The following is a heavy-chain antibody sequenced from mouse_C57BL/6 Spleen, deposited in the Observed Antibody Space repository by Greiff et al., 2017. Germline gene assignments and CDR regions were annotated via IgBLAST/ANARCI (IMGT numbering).Heavy chain of an antibody. CDR2: IWGVGST. J-gene: IGHJ3*01. Sequence: VKLMESGPGLVAPSQSLSITCTVSGFSLTSYGVDWVRQSPGKGLEWLGVIWGVGSTNYNSALKSRLSISKDNSKSQVFLKMNSLQTDDTAMYYCATALTGTFAYWGQGTLVTVSA. CDR1: GFSLTSYG. D-gene: IGHD4-1*01. V-gene: IGHV2-6*01. CDR3: ATALTGTFAY.